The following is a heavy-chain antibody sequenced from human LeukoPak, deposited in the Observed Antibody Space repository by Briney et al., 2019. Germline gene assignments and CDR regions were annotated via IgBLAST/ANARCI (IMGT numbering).Heavy chain of an antibody. CDR1: GGSISSYY. D-gene: IGHD3-10*01. CDR2: IYTSGST. J-gene: IGHJ5*02. CDR3: ARLKVRGVIIVGQPNWFDP. Sequence: SETLSLTCTVSGGSISSYYWSWIRQPPGKGLEWIGYIYTSGSTNYNPSLKSRVTISVDTSKNQFSLKLSSVTAADTAVYYCARLKVRGVIIVGQPNWFDPWGQGTLVTVSS. V-gene: IGHV4-4*09.